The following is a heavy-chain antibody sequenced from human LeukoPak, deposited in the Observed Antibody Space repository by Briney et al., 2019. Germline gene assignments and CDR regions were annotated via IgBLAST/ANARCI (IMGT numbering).Heavy chain of an antibody. CDR3: ARGGQQLVNWFDP. CDR2: INHSGST. J-gene: IGHJ5*02. D-gene: IGHD6-13*01. V-gene: IGHV4-34*01. Sequence: PSETLSLTCAVYGGSFSGYYWSWIRQPPGKGLEWIGEINHSGSTNYNPSLKSRVTISVDTSKNQFSLKLSSVTAADTAVYYCARGGQQLVNWFDPWGQGTLVTISS. CDR1: GGSFSGYY.